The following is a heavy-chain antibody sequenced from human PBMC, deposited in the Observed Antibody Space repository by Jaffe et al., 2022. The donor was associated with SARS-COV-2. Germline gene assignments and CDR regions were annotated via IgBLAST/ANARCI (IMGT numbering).Heavy chain of an antibody. J-gene: IGHJ6*02. CDR3: ARELRNYYDSSGPHEYGMDV. D-gene: IGHD3-22*01. CDR2: ISSSSSYI. V-gene: IGHV3-21*01. Sequence: EVQLVESGGGLVKPGGSLRLSCAASGFTFSSYSMNWVRQAPGKGLEWVSSISSSSSYIYYADSVKGRFTISRDNAKNSLYLQMNSLRAEDTAVYYCARELRNYYDSSGPHEYGMDVWGQGTTVTVSS. CDR1: GFTFSSYS.